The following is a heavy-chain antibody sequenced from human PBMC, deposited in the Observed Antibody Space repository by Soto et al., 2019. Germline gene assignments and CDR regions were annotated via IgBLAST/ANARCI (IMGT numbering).Heavy chain of an antibody. CDR3: ARELGPSGDY. CDR1: GGSISSGDYY. Sequence: QVQLQESGPGLVKPSQTLSLTCTVSGGSISSGDYYWSWIRQPPGKGLEWIGYIYYSGSTYYNPSLKGRVTISIATSKNPFSLNLSSVTAADTAVDYCARELGPSGDYWCRGTLVTVSS. V-gene: IGHV4-30-4*01. J-gene: IGHJ4*02. D-gene: IGHD3-10*01. CDR2: IYYSGST.